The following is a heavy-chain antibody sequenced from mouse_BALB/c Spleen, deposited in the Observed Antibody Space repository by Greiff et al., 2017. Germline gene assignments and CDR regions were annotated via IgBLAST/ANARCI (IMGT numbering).Heavy chain of an antibody. Sequence: EVKLMESGPGLVKPSQSLSLTCTVTGYSFTSDYVCCLIRQPPGNQLEWMGFISYSGSTSYNPSLKSRISITRDTSNNQFFLQLNSVTTEDTATYYCARSGFITTARRYGYCDVGGEGTTVTVSS. V-gene: IGHV3-2*02. D-gene: IGHD1-2*01. J-gene: IGHJ1*01. CDR2: ISYSGST. CDR3: ARSGFITTARRYGYCDV. CDR1: GYSFTSDYV.